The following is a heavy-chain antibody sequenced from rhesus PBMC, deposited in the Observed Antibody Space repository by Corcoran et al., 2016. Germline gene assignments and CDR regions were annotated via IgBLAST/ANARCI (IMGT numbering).Heavy chain of an antibody. J-gene: IGHJ6*01. CDR3: ARRPYYYYGLDS. CDR2: ISVSGGST. Sequence: QLQLQESGPGLVKPSETLSLPCAAPGGPISRNRWSWILHPPGEGLEWFGRISVSGGSTSYNPSLKSRVTISTDTSKNLLSLKLISVTAADTAVYYCARRPYYYYGLDSWGQGVVVTVSS. V-gene: IGHV4-173*01. D-gene: IGHD2-2*01. CDR1: GGPISRNR.